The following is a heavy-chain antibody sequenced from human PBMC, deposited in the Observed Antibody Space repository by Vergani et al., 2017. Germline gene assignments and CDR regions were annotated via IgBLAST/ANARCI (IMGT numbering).Heavy chain of an antibody. V-gene: IGHV5-51*01. CDR2: IFPDDSDT. J-gene: IGHJ4*02. Sequence: EVQLVQSGAEVKKPGESLKISCKGFGYTFSSSWIGWVRQMPGKGLEWMGIIFPDDSDTRYSPSFQGQVTISADKSISTVYLQWNSLKASDTAMYYCASRRTLQLEFDIWGQGTLVTVSS. D-gene: IGHD1-1*01. CDR3: ASRRTLQLEFDI. CDR1: GYTFSSSW.